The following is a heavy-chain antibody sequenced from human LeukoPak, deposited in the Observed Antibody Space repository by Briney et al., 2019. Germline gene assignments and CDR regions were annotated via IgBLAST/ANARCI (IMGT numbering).Heavy chain of an antibody. CDR1: GFTSTNYA. CDR2: LIGSSGST. CDR3: AKGAYDYIEIGYFDS. V-gene: IGHV3-23*01. D-gene: IGHD5-12*01. J-gene: IGHJ4*02. Sequence: GGSLRLSCAASGFTSTNYAMNWVRQAPGKGLEWVSVLIGSSGSTDYADSVNGRFTISRDNSKNTVFLQMSSLRAEDTAIYYCAKGAYDYIEIGYFDSWGQGTLVTVSS.